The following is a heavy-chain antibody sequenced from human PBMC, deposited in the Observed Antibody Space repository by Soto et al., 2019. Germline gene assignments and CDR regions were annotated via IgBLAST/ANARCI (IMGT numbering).Heavy chain of an antibody. CDR3: ARGGIFGVSEY. J-gene: IGHJ4*02. CDR1: GFNVSSNY. V-gene: IGHV3-66*01. CDR2: IYSGGTT. Sequence: EVQLVESGGGLVQPGGSLRLSCAASGFNVSSNYMSWVRQAPGKGLEWVSVIYSGGTTYYADSVRGRFTISRDNSKTTLYLQMNSLRAEDTAVYYCARGGIFGVSEYWGQGTLVTVSS. D-gene: IGHD3-3*01.